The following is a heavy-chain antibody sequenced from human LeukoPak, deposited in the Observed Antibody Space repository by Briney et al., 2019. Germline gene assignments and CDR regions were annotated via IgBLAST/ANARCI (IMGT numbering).Heavy chain of an antibody. CDR3: ARDRSDSFDSTGYFPEYYFDY. CDR2: IWYDGSNK. Sequence: GGSLRLSCAASGFTFSYFGMHWVRQAPGKGLEWVALIWYDGSNKYYADSVKGRFTISRDNSNNTLYRQMNSLRVEDTAVYYCARDRSDSFDSTGYFPEYYFDYWGQGTLVTVSS. J-gene: IGHJ4*02. CDR1: GFTFSYFG. D-gene: IGHD3-22*01. V-gene: IGHV3-33*01.